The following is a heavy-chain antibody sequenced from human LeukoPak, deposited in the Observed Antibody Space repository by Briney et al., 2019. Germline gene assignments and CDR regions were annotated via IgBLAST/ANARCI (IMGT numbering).Heavy chain of an antibody. CDR3: ATPYYYYYYYMDV. J-gene: IGHJ6*03. CDR1: GFTFSSYE. Sequence: SGGSLRLSCAASGFTFSSYEMNWVRQAPGKGLEWVSYISSSGSTIYYADSVKGRVTISRDNAKNSLYLQMNSLRAEDTAVYYCATPYYYYYYYMDVWGKGTTVTVSS. V-gene: IGHV3-48*03. CDR2: ISSSGSTI.